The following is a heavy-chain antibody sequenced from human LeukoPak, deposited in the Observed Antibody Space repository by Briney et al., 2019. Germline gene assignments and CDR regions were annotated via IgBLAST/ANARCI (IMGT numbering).Heavy chain of an antibody. CDR1: RFTLSDHW. CDR3: AASPPHCGAVCPFVY. V-gene: IGHV5-51*01. J-gene: IGHJ4*02. Sequence: PGESLKISCKGYRFTLSDHWIAWVRQMPGQGLDWEAIIHPAVSDTPYSPSFQGQVVLPVDRSISTTYLHFNSLTASATAMYYCAASPPHCGAVCPFVYWGRGAWPPSPQ. D-gene: IGHD2-21*02. CDR2: IHPAVSDT.